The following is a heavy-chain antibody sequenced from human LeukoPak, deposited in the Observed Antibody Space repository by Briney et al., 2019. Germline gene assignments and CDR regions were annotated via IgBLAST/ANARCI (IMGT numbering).Heavy chain of an antibody. CDR2: ISYDGSNK. Sequence: PGGSLRLSCAASGFTFSSYAIHWVRQAPGKGLEWVAVISYDGSNKYYADSVKGRFTISRENSKNTLYLQMNSLRAEDTAVYYCARNKDNYHYYMDVWGKGTTVTISS. CDR1: GFTFSSYA. V-gene: IGHV3-30*04. D-gene: IGHD1/OR15-1a*01. CDR3: ARNKDNYHYYMDV. J-gene: IGHJ6*03.